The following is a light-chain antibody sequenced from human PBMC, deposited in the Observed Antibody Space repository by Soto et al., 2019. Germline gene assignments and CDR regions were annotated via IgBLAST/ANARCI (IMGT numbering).Light chain of an antibody. Sequence: QSALTQPASVSGSPGQSITISCTGTSSDVGSYNLVSWYQQHPGKAPKLMIYEGSKRPSGVSNRFSGSKSGNTASLTISGLQAEDEADYYCCSHAGSSPFNVVFGGETKLTAL. CDR1: SSDVGSYNL. CDR3: CSHAGSSPFNVV. V-gene: IGLV2-23*03. CDR2: EGS. J-gene: IGLJ2*01.